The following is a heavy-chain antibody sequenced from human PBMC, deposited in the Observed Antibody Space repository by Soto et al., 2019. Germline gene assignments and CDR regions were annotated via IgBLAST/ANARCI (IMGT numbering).Heavy chain of an antibody. CDR1: GGSISSGGYY. Sequence: QVQLQESGPGLVKPSQTLSLTCTVSGGSISSGGYYWSWIRQHPGKGLEWIGYIYYSGSTYYNPALKSRVTISVDTSKNRFSLKLSSVTAADTAVYYWARGGGRGGDYVRDWGQGTLVTVSS. V-gene: IGHV4-31*03. CDR2: IYYSGST. D-gene: IGHD4-17*01. J-gene: IGHJ4*02. CDR3: ARGGGRGGDYVRD.